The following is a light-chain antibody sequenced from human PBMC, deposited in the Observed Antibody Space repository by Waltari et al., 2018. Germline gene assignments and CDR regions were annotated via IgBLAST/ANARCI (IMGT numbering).Light chain of an antibody. CDR3: MQGLHTPPT. CDR2: LGS. V-gene: IGKV2-28*01. J-gene: IGKJ2*01. CDR1: QSLLHGNGHNY. Sequence: DIVMTQSPLSLPVTPGEPASISCRSSQSLLHGNGHNYLDWYVQKPGQSPHLLIYLGSVRASGVPDRFSGSGSGTDFTLIINRVEAEDVGLYYCMQGLHTPPTFGQGTRLEIQ.